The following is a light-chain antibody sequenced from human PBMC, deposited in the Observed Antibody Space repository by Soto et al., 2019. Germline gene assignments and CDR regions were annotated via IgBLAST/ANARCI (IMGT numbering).Light chain of an antibody. CDR1: SSDVGAYNY. CDR3: NSFTTSSTLV. Sequence: QSVLTQPASVSGSPGQSITISCTGTSSDVGAYNYVSWYQHHPGKAPKLMIYDVSNRPSGVSNRFSGSKSGNTASLTISGVQAEDEADYYCNSFTTSSTLVVGGGTKLTVL. V-gene: IGLV2-14*03. J-gene: IGLJ2*01. CDR2: DVS.